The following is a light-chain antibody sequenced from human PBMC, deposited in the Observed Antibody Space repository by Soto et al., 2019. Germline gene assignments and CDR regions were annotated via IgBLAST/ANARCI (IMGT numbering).Light chain of an antibody. J-gene: IGKJ5*01. CDR1: QSISTF. V-gene: IGKV1-39*01. Sequence: DIQMTQSPSSLSASVGDRVTITCRASQSISTFLNWYQQKPGRAPKLLIYPPSTLQSGVPSRFRGSGSGTDFTLTISSLQPEDFGTYFCQQSYSTPITFGQGTRLEIK. CDR2: PPS. CDR3: QQSYSTPIT.